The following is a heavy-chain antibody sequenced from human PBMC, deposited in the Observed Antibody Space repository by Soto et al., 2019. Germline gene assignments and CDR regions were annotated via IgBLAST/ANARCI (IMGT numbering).Heavy chain of an antibody. CDR2: INAGNGNT. J-gene: IGHJ4*02. CDR1: GYTFTSYA. CDR3: ARTTITIFGVVIIRGFDY. D-gene: IGHD3-3*01. Sequence: ASVKVSCKASGYTFTSYAMHWVRQAPGQRLEWMGWINAGNGNTKYSQKFQGRVTITRDTSASTAYMELSSLRSEDTAVYYCARTTITIFGVVIIRGFDYRGQGTPVTVSS. V-gene: IGHV1-3*01.